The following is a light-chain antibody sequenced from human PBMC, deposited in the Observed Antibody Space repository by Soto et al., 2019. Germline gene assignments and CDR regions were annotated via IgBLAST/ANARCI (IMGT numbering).Light chain of an antibody. CDR1: QSISSY. Sequence: DIQMTQSPSSLSASVGDRVTITCRASQSISSYLNWYQQQPGKAPKLLIYAASSLHSGVPSRFSGSGSGTDFTLTISSLQPEDFATYYCQQSYSTPRMYTFGQGTKLEIK. J-gene: IGKJ2*01. CDR2: AAS. V-gene: IGKV1-39*01. CDR3: QQSYSTPRMYT.